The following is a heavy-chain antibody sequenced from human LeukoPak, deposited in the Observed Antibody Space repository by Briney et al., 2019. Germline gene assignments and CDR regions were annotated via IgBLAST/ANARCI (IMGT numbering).Heavy chain of an antibody. J-gene: IGHJ6*04. D-gene: IGHD3-3*01. CDR3: VLRRYDFFVRLSEA. CDR1: GLTFSSYS. CDR2: INSDGSST. Sequence: GSLRLSCAASGLTFSSYSMHWVRQAPGKGLVWVSRINSDGSSTSYADSVKGRLPISRDNAKNTLYLQMNRLRAEDTAVYYCVLRRYDFFVRLSEACGKGTTVTVSS. V-gene: IGHV3-74*01.